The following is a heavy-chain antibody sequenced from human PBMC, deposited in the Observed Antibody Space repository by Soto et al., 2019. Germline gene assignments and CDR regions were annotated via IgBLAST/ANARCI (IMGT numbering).Heavy chain of an antibody. CDR3: ARDRYDFWSGPGYYYGMDV. CDR1: GFTFSSYG. D-gene: IGHD3-3*01. CDR2: IWYDGSNK. J-gene: IGHJ6*02. V-gene: IGHV3-33*01. Sequence: GGSLRLSCAASGFTFSSYGMHWVRQAPGKGLEWVAVIWYDGSNKYYADSVKGRFTISRDNSKNTLYLQMNSLRAEDTAVYYCARDRYDFWSGPGYYYGMDVWGQGTTVTVYS.